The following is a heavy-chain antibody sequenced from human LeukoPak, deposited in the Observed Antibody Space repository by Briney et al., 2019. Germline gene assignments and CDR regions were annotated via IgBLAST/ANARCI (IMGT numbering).Heavy chain of an antibody. CDR1: GGSFSGYY. CDR2: INHSGST. CDR3: ARVCRIFGVVIYAFDI. D-gene: IGHD3-3*02. Sequence: SETLSLTCAVYGGSFSGYYWSWIRQPPGKGLEWIGEINHSGSTNYNPSLKSRVTISVDTSKNQFSLKLSSVTAADTAVYYCARVCRIFGVVIYAFDIWGQGTMVTVSS. V-gene: IGHV4-34*09. J-gene: IGHJ3*02.